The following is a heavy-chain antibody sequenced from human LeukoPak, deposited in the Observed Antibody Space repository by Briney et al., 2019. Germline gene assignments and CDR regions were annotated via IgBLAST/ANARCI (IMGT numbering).Heavy chain of an antibody. CDR3: ARDPGGAAFYFDY. CDR1: GFTVSSNY. Sequence: GGSLRLSCAASGFTVSSNYMSWVRQAPGKGLEWVSVIYSGGSTYCADSVKGRFTISRDNSKNTLYLQMNSLRAEDTAVYYCARDPGGAAFYFDYWGQGTLVTVSS. CDR2: IYSGGST. D-gene: IGHD2-15*01. J-gene: IGHJ4*02. V-gene: IGHV3-53*01.